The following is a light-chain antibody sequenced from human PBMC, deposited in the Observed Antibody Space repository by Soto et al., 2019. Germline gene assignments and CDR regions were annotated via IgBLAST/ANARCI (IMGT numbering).Light chain of an antibody. J-gene: IGKJ2*01. V-gene: IGKV3D-20*02. CDR2: GAS. CDR1: QSVSSSY. Sequence: EIVLTQSPGTLSLSPGERATLSCRASQSVSSSYLAWYQQKPGQAPRLLIYGASSRATVLPDMFSGSGSGTYFTLTISILEPEDFAVYYCQHRTNSPRTFGQGTKLDIK. CDR3: QHRTNSPRT.